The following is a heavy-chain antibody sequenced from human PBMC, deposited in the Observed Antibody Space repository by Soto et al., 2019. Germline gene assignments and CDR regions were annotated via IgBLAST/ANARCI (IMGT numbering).Heavy chain of an antibody. V-gene: IGHV4-59*08. CDR3: VRQGIDYLHGLVDV. Sequence: QVQVQQPGPGLVKPSETLSLTCTVSSGPSRSHNWGWIRQPPGRGLEWIGYVYYTGDTSYNPSLKSRVTISADTSTNHISLTLRSVTAADTAVYYCVRQGIDYLHGLVDVWGQGTTVSVSS. CDR2: VYYTGDT. J-gene: IGHJ6*02. D-gene: IGHD5-12*01. CDR1: SGPSRSHN.